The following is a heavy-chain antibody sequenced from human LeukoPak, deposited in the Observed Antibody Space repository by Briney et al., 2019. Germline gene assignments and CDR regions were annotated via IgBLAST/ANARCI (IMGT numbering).Heavy chain of an antibody. CDR2: ISSNGGST. Sequence: GGSLRLSCAASGFTFSSYAMHWVRQAPGKGLEYVSAISSNGGSTYYANSVKGRFTISRDNSKNTLYLQMGSLRAEDMAVYYCAREMATQMGNDYWGQGTLVTVSS. CDR3: AREMATQMGNDY. CDR1: GFTFSSYA. V-gene: IGHV3-64*01. J-gene: IGHJ4*02. D-gene: IGHD5-24*01.